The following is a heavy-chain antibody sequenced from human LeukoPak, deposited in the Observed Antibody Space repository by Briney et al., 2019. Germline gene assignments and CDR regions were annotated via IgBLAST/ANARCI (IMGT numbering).Heavy chain of an antibody. CDR1: GGSFSSYY. D-gene: IGHD6-19*01. CDR2: IYYSGST. J-gene: IGHJ6*03. V-gene: IGHV4-34*01. CDR3: ARRRSSGWNYYYYMDV. Sequence: PSETMSLTCAVYGGSFSSYYWGWIRQPPGKGLEWIGSIYYSGSTYYNPSLKSRVTISVDTSKNQFSLKLSSVTAADTAVYYCARRRSSGWNYYYYMDVWGKGTTVTISS.